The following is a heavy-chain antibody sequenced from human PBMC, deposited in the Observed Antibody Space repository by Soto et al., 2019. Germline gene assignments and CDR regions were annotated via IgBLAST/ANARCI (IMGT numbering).Heavy chain of an antibody. CDR3: ARGDGDYHDGNGYLGRH. V-gene: IGHV3-74*01. CDR2: IKSDGSGA. Sequence: EVQLVESGGDLVQPGGSLRLSCAASGFTFSSYWMHWVRQAPGEGLVWVSRIKSDGSGAIYADSVKGRFTVSRDNAKNTLSLLRNSLNTEDTAVYYCARGDGDYHDGNGYLGRHWGQGPRVTVSS. CDR1: GFTFSSYW. J-gene: IGHJ4*02. D-gene: IGHD3-22*01.